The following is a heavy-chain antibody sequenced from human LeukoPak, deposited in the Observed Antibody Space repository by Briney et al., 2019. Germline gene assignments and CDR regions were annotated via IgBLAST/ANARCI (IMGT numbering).Heavy chain of an antibody. CDR1: GYTFTSYG. CDR3: ASTKGAVAGFDP. V-gene: IGHV1-8*02. Sequence: ASVKVSCKASGYTFTSYGISWVRQAPGQGLEWMGWMNPNSGNTGYAQKFQGRVTMTRNTSISTAYMELSSLRSEDTAVYYCASTKGAVAGFDPWGQGTLVTVSS. J-gene: IGHJ5*02. D-gene: IGHD6-19*01. CDR2: MNPNSGNT.